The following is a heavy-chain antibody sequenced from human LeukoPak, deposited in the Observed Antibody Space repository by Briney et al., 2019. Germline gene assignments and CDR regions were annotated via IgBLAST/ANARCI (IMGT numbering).Heavy chain of an antibody. CDR2: ISAYNGNT. V-gene: IGHV1-18*01. D-gene: IGHD3-9*01. J-gene: IGHJ4*02. Sequence: ASVEVSCKASVYTFTSYGISWVRQAPGQGLEWMGWISAYNGNTNYAQKLQGRVTMTTDTSTSTAYMELRSLRSDDTAVYYCARWEVPYYDILTGYGAWDYWGQGTLVTVSS. CDR1: VYTFTSYG. CDR3: ARWEVPYYDILTGYGAWDY.